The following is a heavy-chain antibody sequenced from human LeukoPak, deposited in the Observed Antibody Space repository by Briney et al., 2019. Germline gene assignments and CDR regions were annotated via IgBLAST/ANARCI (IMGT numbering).Heavy chain of an antibody. CDR1: GFTFSSYG. V-gene: IGHV3-30*18. D-gene: IGHD3-22*01. CDR3: AKEDYYESSGYVDY. CDR2: ISNDGSNK. J-gene: IGHJ4*02. Sequence: GGSLRLSCVASGFTFSSYGMHWVRQAPGKGLEWVAVISNDGSNKHYADSVKGRFTISRDNSKNTLYLQMNSLRAEDTAVYYCAKEDYYESSGYVDYWGQGTLVTVSS.